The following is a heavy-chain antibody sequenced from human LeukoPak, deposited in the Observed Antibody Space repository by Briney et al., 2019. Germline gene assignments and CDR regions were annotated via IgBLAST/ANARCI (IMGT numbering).Heavy chain of an antibody. CDR1: GYTFTSYG. CDR3: ARDHDILTGSPSYYFDS. CDR2: ISAYNGNT. V-gene: IGHV1-18*01. J-gene: IGHJ4*02. Sequence: ASVKVSCKASGYTFTSYGISWVRQAPGQGLEWMGWISAYNGNTNYAQKLQGRVTMTTDTSTSTAYMELSSLTSEDTAVYYCARDHDILTGSPSYYFDSWGQGTLVTVSS. D-gene: IGHD3-9*01.